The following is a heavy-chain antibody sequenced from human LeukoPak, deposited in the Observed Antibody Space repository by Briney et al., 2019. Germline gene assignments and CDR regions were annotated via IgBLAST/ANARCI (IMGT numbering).Heavy chain of an antibody. V-gene: IGHV1-69*13. CDR3: ARGCRGGGYNYGYDAFDM. D-gene: IGHD5-18*01. Sequence: SVNVSFKASVGTFSSYAISWVRQAPGQGLEWMGGSIPIFGTANYAQKFQGRVTITADESTRTAYMELSSLRSEDTAVYYCARGCRGGGYNYGYDAFDMWGQGTMVTVSS. CDR2: SIPIFGTA. J-gene: IGHJ3*02. CDR1: VGTFSSYA.